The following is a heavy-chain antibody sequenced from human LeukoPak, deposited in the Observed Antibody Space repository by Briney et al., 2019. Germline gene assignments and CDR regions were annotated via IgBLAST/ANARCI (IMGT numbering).Heavy chain of an antibody. CDR2: ISGSGGST. V-gene: IGHV3-23*01. D-gene: IGHD2-21*01. CDR3: AKAPVTSCRGAYCYPFDY. J-gene: IGHJ4*02. Sequence: GGSLRLSCAASGFTFSSYAMSWVRKAPGKRLEWVSAISGSGGSTYYADSVKDRFTISRDSSKNKLYLQMNSLRAEDAAVYYCAKAPVTSCRGAYCYPFDYWGQGTLVTVSS. CDR1: GFTFSSYA.